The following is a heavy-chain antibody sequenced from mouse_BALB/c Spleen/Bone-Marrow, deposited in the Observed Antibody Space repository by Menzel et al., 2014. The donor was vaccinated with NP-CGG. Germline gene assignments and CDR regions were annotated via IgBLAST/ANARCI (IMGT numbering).Heavy chain of an antibody. J-gene: IGHJ3*01. CDR3: AREKVYYGISWFAY. CDR2: IHPSDSET. CDR1: GYSFTSYW. D-gene: IGHD1-1*01. Sequence: QVQLQQSGAELVRPGASVKLSCKASGYSFTSYWMNWVKQRPGQGLEWMGMIHPSDSETRLNQKFKDKATLTVDKSSSTAYMQLSSPTSEDSAVYYCAREKVYYGISWFAYWGQGTLVTVSA. V-gene: IGHV1-61*01.